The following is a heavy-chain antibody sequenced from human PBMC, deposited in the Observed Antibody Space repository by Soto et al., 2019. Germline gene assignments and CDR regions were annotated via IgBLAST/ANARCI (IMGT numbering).Heavy chain of an antibody. V-gene: IGHV1-3*01. D-gene: IGHD2-21*02. Sequence: ASVKVSCKASGYTFTSYAMHWVRQAPGQRLEWMGWINAGNGNTKYSQKFQGRVTITRDTSASTAYMELSSLRSEDTAVYYCARSIVVVTAADERGQRTLVTVSS. CDR3: ARSIVVVTAADE. CDR2: INAGNGNT. CDR1: GYTFTSYA. J-gene: IGHJ4*02.